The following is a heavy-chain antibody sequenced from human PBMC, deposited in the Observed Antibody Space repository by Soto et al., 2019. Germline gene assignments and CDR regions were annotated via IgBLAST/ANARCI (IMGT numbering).Heavy chain of an antibody. Sequence: GESLKISCKGSGYSFTSYWIGWVRQMPGKGLEWMGIIYPGDSDTRYSPSFQGQVTISADKSISTAYLQWSSLKASDTAMYYCARRKGYSGYDYYFDYWGQGTLVTVSS. CDR2: IYPGDSDT. V-gene: IGHV5-51*01. CDR3: ARRKGYSGYDYYFDY. D-gene: IGHD5-12*01. J-gene: IGHJ4*02. CDR1: GYSFTSYW.